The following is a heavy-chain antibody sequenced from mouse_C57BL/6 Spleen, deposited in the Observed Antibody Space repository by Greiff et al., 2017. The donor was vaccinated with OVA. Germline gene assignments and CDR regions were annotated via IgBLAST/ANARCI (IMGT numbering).Heavy chain of an antibody. D-gene: IGHD2-1*01. V-gene: IGHV5-6*01. CDR1: GFTFSSYG. J-gene: IGHJ4*01. CDR2: ISSGGSST. Sequence: EVKLVESGGDLVKPGGSLKLSCAASGFTFSSYGMSWVRQPPDQRLEWVATISSGGSSTSYPDSVKGRFTFSRDNAKNTLYLHMSSLKSEDTAMYDCAGGFRVTTRRNYARDYWGQGTSVTVSS. CDR3: AGGFRVTTRRNYARDY.